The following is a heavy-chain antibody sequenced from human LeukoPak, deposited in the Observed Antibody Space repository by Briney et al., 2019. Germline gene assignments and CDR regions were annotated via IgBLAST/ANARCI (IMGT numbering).Heavy chain of an antibody. CDR3: AITGGGYSSSWYFDY. CDR1: GFTFSSYG. CDR2: RWYDGSNK. D-gene: IGHD6-13*01. Sequence: GRSLRLSCAASGFTFSSYGMHWVRQAPGKGLEWVAVRWYDGSNKYYADSVKGRFTISRDNSKNTLYLQMNSLRAEDTAVYYCAITGGGYSSSWYFDYWGQGTLVTVSS. V-gene: IGHV3-33*01. J-gene: IGHJ4*02.